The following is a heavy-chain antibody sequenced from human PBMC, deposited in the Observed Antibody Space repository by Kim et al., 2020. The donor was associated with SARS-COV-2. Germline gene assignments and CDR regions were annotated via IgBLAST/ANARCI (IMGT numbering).Heavy chain of an antibody. CDR1: GFTFSSYA. CDR2: ISGSGGST. D-gene: IGHD6-6*01. V-gene: IGHV3-23*01. CDR3: ANDEDSSSSHPH. J-gene: IGHJ4*02. Sequence: GGSLRLSCAASGFTFSSYAMSWVRQAPGKGLEWVSAISGSGGSTYYADSVKGRFTISRDNSKNTLYLQMNSLRAEDTAVYYCANDEDSSSSHPHWGQGTLVTVSS.